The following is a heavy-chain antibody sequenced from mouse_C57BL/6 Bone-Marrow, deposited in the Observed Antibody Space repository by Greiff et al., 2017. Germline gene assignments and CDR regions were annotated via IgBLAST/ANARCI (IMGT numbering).Heavy chain of an antibody. CDR2: ISDGGSYT. J-gene: IGHJ3*01. Sequence: EVKLVESGGGLVKPGGSLKLSCAASGFTFSSYAMSWVRQTPEKRLEWVATISDGGSYTYYPDNVKGRVTISIDNAKKNLYLQMSHLKSEDKAMYYCARGGDYAGAWFAYWGQGTLVTVSA. V-gene: IGHV5-4*03. CDR3: ARGGDYAGAWFAY. D-gene: IGHD2-4*01. CDR1: GFTFSSYA.